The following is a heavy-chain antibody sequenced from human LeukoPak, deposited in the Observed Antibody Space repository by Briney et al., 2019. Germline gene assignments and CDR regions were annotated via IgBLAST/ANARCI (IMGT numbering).Heavy chain of an antibody. CDR2: MNPNSGNT. CDR3: ARGTFKRQWLVSYYYYYYMDV. D-gene: IGHD6-19*01. Sequence: ASVKVSCKASGYTFASYDINWVRQATGQGLEWMGWMNPNSGNTGYAQKFQGRVTMTRNTSISTAYMELSSLRSEDTAVYYCARGTFKRQWLVSYYYYYYMDVWGKGTTVTISS. V-gene: IGHV1-8*01. J-gene: IGHJ6*03. CDR1: GYTFASYD.